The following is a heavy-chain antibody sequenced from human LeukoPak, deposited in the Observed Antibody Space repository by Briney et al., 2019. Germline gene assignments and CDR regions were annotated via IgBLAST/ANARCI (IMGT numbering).Heavy chain of an antibody. J-gene: IGHJ4*02. V-gene: IGHV3-7*01. D-gene: IGHD6-19*01. CDR2: IKQDGSEK. Sequence: GGSLRLSCAASGFTFSNYWMSWVRQAPGKGLEWVANIKQDGSEKYYVDSLKGRFTISRDNAKNSLFLQMNSLRAEDTAVYYCARVQYDSSSPDYWGQGTLVTVSS. CDR1: GFTFSNYW. CDR3: ARVQYDSSSPDY.